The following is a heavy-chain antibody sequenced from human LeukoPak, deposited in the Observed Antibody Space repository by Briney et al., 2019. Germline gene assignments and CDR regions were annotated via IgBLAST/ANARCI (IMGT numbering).Heavy chain of an antibody. Sequence: ASVKVSCKASGYTFTSYDINWVRQATGQGLERMGWMNPNSGNTGYAQKFQGRVTMTRNTSISTAYMELSSLRSEDTAVYYCARGGDYYGSGSYFVFDPWGQGTLVTVSS. D-gene: IGHD3-10*01. CDR3: ARGGDYYGSGSYFVFDP. CDR1: GYTFTSYD. J-gene: IGHJ5*02. V-gene: IGHV1-8*01. CDR2: MNPNSGNT.